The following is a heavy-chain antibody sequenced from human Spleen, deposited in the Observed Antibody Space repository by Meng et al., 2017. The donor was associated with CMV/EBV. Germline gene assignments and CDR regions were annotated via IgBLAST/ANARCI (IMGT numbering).Heavy chain of an antibody. Sequence: GGSLRLSCEASGFTFSSYEMNWVRQAPGKGLEWVANIKQDGSEKYYVDSVKGRFTISRDKAKNSLYLQMNSLRAEDTAVYYCAVEYCSSTSCYSPPYYYYGMDVWGQGTTVTVSS. CDR3: AVEYCSSTSCYSPPYYYYGMDV. D-gene: IGHD2-2*01. J-gene: IGHJ6*02. CDR2: IKQDGSEK. CDR1: GFTFSSYE. V-gene: IGHV3-7*03.